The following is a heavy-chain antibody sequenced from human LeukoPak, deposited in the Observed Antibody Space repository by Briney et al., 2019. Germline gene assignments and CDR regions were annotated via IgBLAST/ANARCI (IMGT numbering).Heavy chain of an antibody. D-gene: IGHD2-2*01. CDR1: GYTFTSYG. J-gene: IGHJ3*02. V-gene: IGHV1-18*01. CDR3: ARDKDIVVVPAAQDAFDI. CDR2: ISAYNGNT. Sequence: GASVKVSCKASGYTFTSYGISWVRQAPGQRLEWMGWISAYNGNTNYAQKLQGRVTMTTDTSTSTAYMELRSLRSDDTAVYYCARDKDIVVVPAAQDAFDIWGQGTMVTVSS.